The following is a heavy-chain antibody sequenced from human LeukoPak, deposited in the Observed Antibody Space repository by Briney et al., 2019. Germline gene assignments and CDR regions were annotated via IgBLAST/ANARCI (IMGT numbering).Heavy chain of an antibody. V-gene: IGHV3-33*01. D-gene: IGHD6-19*01. CDR1: GFTFSSDG. Sequence: PGRSLRLSCAASGFTFSSDGMHWVRQAPGKGLEWVAVIWYDGSNKYYADSVKGRFTISRDNSKNTPYLQMNSLRAEDTAVYYCARDGSSGWYLVDYWGQGTLVTVSS. CDR2: IWYDGSNK. CDR3: ARDGSSGWYLVDY. J-gene: IGHJ4*02.